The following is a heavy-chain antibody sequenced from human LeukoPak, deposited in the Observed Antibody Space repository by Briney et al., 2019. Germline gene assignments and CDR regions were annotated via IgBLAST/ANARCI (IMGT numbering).Heavy chain of an antibody. CDR2: IYYSGST. V-gene: IGHV4-39*01. D-gene: IGHD5-12*01. Sequence: PSETLSLTCAVYGGSFSGYYRGWIRQPPGKGLEWIGSIYYSGSTYYNPSLKSRVTISVDTSKNQFSLKLSSVTAADTAVYYCARLYSGPTPDFDYWGQGTLVTVSS. J-gene: IGHJ4*02. CDR1: GGSFSGYY. CDR3: ARLYSGPTPDFDY.